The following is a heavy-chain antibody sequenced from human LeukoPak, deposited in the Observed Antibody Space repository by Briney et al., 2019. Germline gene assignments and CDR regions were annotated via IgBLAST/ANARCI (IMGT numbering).Heavy chain of an antibody. CDR1: GFTFSSDA. D-gene: IGHD6-19*01. J-gene: IGHJ4*02. CDR2: ISGSGGST. V-gene: IGHV3-23*01. Sequence: GGSLRLSCAASGFTFSSDAMSWGREAPGEGREWVSAISGSGGSTYYADSVKGRFTISRDNSKNTLYLQMNSLRAEDTAVYYCAKSVVAGTRYFDYWGQGTLVTVSS. CDR3: AKSVVAGTRYFDY.